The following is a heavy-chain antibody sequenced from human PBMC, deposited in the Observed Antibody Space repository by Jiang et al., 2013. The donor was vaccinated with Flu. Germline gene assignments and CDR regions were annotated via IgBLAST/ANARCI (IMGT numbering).Heavy chain of an antibody. CDR2: TYYRSQWIH. CDR1: GDSIFRNYGA. Sequence: QTLSLTCAISGDSIFRNYGAWNWIRQSPSRGLEWLGRTYYRSQWIHDYAVSVKGRITVTADASTNQFSXQLTSVTPEDSAVYYCARNGGGPQSGLDVVGPKGPRVTGLL. CDR3: ARNGGGPQSGLDV. D-gene: IGHD1-1*01. V-gene: IGHV6-1*01. J-gene: IGHJ6*02.